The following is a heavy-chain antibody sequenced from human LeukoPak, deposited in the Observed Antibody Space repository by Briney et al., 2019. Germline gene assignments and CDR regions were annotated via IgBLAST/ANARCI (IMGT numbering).Heavy chain of an antibody. CDR1: GGPITSGSYF. D-gene: IGHD2-21*01. CDR3: ARGGDVVFLPPVPGDDYNSYMDV. V-gene: IGHV4-61*09. Sequence: PSETLSLTCTVSGGPITSGSYFWTWVRQPAGKTLEWIGHNYTTGKTNYTPSLKTRVTIYMDTSANQFSRTLASVTAADTAIYFCARGGDVVFLPPVPGDDYNSYMDVWGKGTTVIVSS. CDR2: NYTTGKT. J-gene: IGHJ6*03.